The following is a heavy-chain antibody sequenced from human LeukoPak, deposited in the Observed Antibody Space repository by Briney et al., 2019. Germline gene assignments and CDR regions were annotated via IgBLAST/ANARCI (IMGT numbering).Heavy chain of an antibody. V-gene: IGHV3-30*02. Sequence: GGSLRLSCAASGFTFSSYGMHWVRQSPGKGLEWVAFIRSDGSNKYYADSVKGRFTISRDNTKNSLSLQMNSLRAEDTAIYYCARDSVAVAEIDYWGQGTLVTVSS. CDR3: ARDSVAVAEIDY. CDR1: GFTFSSYG. CDR2: IRSDGSNK. D-gene: IGHD6-19*01. J-gene: IGHJ4*01.